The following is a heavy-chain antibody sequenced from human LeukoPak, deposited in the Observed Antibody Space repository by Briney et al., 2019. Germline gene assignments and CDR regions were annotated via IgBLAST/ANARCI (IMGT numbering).Heavy chain of an antibody. Sequence: SETPSLTCTVSGGSISSYYWSWIRQPPGKGLEWIGYIYYSGSTNYNPSLKSRVTISVDTSKNQFSLKLSSVTAADTAVYYCARGDSSSSGPDYWGQGTLVTVFS. CDR2: IYYSGST. J-gene: IGHJ4*02. D-gene: IGHD6-6*01. V-gene: IGHV4-59*01. CDR3: ARGDSSSSGPDY. CDR1: GGSISSYY.